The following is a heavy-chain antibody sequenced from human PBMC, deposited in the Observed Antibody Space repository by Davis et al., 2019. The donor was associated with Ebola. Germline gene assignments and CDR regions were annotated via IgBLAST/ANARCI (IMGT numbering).Heavy chain of an antibody. V-gene: IGHV3-7*01. J-gene: IGHJ4*02. CDR3: AREGGWELLTH. CDR2: IKQDGSEK. D-gene: IGHD1-26*01. Sequence: GESLKISCAASGFTFSSYWMSCVRQAPGKGLEWVAKIKQDGSEKYYVDSVKGRFTISRDNAKNSLYLQMNSLRAEDTAGYDCAREGGWELLTHWGQGTLVTVAS. CDR1: GFTFSSYW.